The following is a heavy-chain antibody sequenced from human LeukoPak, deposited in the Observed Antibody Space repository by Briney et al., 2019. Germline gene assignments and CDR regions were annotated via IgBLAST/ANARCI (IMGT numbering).Heavy chain of an antibody. D-gene: IGHD1-26*01. V-gene: IGHV4-59*01. CDR1: GGSFSTYT. J-gene: IGHJ4*02. Sequence: SEALSVTCSVSGGSFSTYTWSWVRQSPGKGLEWIGYIYHGGTTNYSPSLKSRATISAHTARSQFSLRLRSVTAADTAIYYCARDTRVRSGMQYWGQGTLDSVSS. CDR3: ARDTRVRSGMQY. CDR2: IYHGGTT.